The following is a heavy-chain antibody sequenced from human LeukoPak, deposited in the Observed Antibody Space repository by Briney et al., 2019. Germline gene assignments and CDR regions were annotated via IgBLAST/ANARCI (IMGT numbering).Heavy chain of an antibody. CDR2: ISSNGGRT. D-gene: IGHD3-22*01. Sequence: GGSLRLSCAASGFTFRSYGMHWVREAPGKGLEYVSAISSNGGRTYYANSVKGRFTISRDNSRNTLYLQMGSLRAEDMAVYYCATYYYDSGGFHFHHWGQGTLVTVSS. V-gene: IGHV3-64*01. CDR1: GFTFRSYG. J-gene: IGHJ1*01. CDR3: ATYYYDSGGFHFHH.